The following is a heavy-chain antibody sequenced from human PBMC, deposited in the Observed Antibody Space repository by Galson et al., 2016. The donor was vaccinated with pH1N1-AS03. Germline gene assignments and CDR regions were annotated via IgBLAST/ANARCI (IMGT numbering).Heavy chain of an antibody. V-gene: IGHV3-73*01. CDR2: IRTKTNSYAT. D-gene: IGHD3-9*01. J-gene: IGHJ4*02. CDR1: GFTFSRST. Sequence: SLRLSCAASGFTFSRSTMHWVRQASGKGLEWVGPIRTKTNSYATAYGASMKGRFTISRDDSKNITYLQMNSLQIDDTAVYFCSRGDWFHWGQGTLVTVSS. CDR3: SRGDWFH.